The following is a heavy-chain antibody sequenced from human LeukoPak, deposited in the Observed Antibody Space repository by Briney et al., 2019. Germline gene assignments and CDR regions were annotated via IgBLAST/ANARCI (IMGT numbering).Heavy chain of an antibody. J-gene: IGHJ4*02. CDR1: GSTFGDYA. V-gene: IGHV3-49*05. D-gene: IGHD3-3*01. Sequence: KPGRSLRLSCTASGSTFGDYAMSWFRQAPGKGLEWVGFIRSKAYGGTTEYAASVKGRFTISRDDSKSIAYLQMNSLKTEDTAVYYCTRGLIGDDFWSGYYPYYFDYWGQGTLVTVSS. CDR3: TRGLIGDDFWSGYYPYYFDY. CDR2: IRSKAYGGTT.